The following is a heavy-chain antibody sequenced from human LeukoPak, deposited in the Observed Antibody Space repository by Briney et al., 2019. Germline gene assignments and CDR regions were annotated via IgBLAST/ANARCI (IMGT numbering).Heavy chain of an antibody. CDR3: ARGSSSWFPF. J-gene: IGHJ4*02. CDR1: GDSVSSKTSS. CDR2: TYYRSKWYD. D-gene: IGHD6-13*01. Sequence: SQTLSLTCAISGDSVSSKTSSWNWFRQSSSRGLEWLGRTYYRSKWYDDYGVSVKGRISIIPDTSKNQISLHLNSVTLDDTAVYFCARGSSSWFPFWGQGTLVTVSS. V-gene: IGHV6-1*01.